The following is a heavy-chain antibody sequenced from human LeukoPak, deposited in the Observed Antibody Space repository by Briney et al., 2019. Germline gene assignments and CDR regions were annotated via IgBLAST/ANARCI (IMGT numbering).Heavy chain of an antibody. V-gene: IGHV5-51*01. D-gene: IGHD2-2*01. CDR2: IYPGGSDT. Sequence: GESLKISCKGSGYSFTSYWIGWVRQMPGKGLEWMGIIYPGGSDTRYSPSFQGQVTISADKSISTAYLQWSSLKASDTAMYYCARLGCSSTSCYSNGYYFEYWGQGTLVTVSS. CDR3: ARLGCSSTSCYSNGYYFEY. CDR1: GYSFTSYW. J-gene: IGHJ4*02.